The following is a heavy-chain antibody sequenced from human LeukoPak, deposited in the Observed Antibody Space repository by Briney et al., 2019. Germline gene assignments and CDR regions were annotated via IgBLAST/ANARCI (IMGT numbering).Heavy chain of an antibody. CDR1: GGSISSSRYY. V-gene: IGHV4-39*01. Sequence: PSETLSLTCTVSGGSISSSRYYGGWIRQPPGKGLAWVGNIFYSGSTYYNPSLKSRVTISVDTSRSQFSLKLNSVTAADTAVYYCARLWFGAYYFDYWGQGTLVTVSS. CDR3: ARLWFGAYYFDY. D-gene: IGHD3-10*01. J-gene: IGHJ4*02. CDR2: IFYSGST.